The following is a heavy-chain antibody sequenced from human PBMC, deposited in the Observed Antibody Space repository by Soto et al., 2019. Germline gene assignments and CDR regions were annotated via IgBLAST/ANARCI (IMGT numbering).Heavy chain of an antibody. V-gene: IGHV4-59*01. J-gene: IGHJ4*02. Sequence: PSETLSLTCTVSGGSIRNVYWSWIRQPPGKGLEWIGFIYHSGNTKYNPSLKSRVTISIDTSNNHFSLSLKSVTAADTAVYFCARAHAPTLPFDSWGLGTLVTVSS. D-gene: IGHD2-15*01. CDR1: GGSIRNVY. CDR3: ARAHAPTLPFDS. CDR2: IYHSGNT.